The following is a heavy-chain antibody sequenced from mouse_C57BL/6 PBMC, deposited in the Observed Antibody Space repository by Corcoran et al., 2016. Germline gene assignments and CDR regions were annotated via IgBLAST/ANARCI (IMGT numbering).Heavy chain of an antibody. V-gene: IGHV9-3*01. J-gene: IGHJ2*01. CDR3: ARCDDGSYYFDY. CDR1: GYTFTTYG. CDR2: INTYSGVP. Sequence: QIQLVQSGPELKKPGETVKISCKASGYTFTTYGMSWVKQAPGKGLKWMGWINTYSGVPTYADDFKGRFAFSLETSASTAYLQINNLKNEDTATYFCARCDDGSYYFDYLGQGTTLTVSS. D-gene: IGHD2-3*01.